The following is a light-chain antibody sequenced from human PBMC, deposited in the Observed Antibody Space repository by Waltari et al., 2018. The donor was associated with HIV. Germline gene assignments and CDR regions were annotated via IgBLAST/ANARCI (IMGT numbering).Light chain of an antibody. V-gene: IGKV1-9*01. CDR1: QGIGRY. CDR2: AAS. Sequence: DLQLTQSPSFLSASVGDRITITCRASQGIGRYLAWYQQKPGKAPKLLIYAASTLQSGVPSRFSGSGSGTEFTLTISSLQPEDFATYYCQQLNSYPRYTFGQGTKLEIK. J-gene: IGKJ2*01. CDR3: QQLNSYPRYT.